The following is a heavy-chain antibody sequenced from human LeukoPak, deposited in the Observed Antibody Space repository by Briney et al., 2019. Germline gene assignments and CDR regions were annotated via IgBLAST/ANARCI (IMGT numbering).Heavy chain of an antibody. CDR2: IIPIFGTA. J-gene: IGHJ4*02. V-gene: IGHV1-69*13. CDR3: ARDTYSSGWYSYFDY. CDR1: GGTFSSYA. D-gene: IGHD6-19*01. Sequence: SVKVSCKASGGTFSSYAISWVRQAPGQGLEWMGGIIPIFGTANYAQKFQGRVTITADESTSTAYMELSSLRSEDTAVYYCARDTYSSGWYSYFDYWGQGTLVTVSS.